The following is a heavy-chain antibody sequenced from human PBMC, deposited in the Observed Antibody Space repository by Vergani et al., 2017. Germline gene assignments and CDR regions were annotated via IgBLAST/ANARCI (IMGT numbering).Heavy chain of an antibody. CDR2: ISYDGSNK. CDR1: GFTFSSYA. V-gene: IGHV3-30-3*01. J-gene: IGHJ4*02. CDR3: ARDSDSVIAARPDY. Sequence: QVQLVESGGGVVQPGRSLRLSCAASGFTFSSYAMHWVRQAPGKGLEWVAVISYDGSNKYYADSVKGRFTISRDNSKNTLYLQMNSLRAEDTAVYYCARDSDSVIAARPDYWGQGTLVTVSS. D-gene: IGHD6-6*01.